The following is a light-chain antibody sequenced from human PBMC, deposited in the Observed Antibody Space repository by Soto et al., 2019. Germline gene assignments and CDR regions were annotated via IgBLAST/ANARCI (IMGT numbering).Light chain of an antibody. Sequence: EIVLTQSPATLSLSPGERATLSCRASQSVSSYFAWYQQKPGQAPRLLIYDASNRAAGIPARFSGSGSGTYFTLTIGSLEPEDFAVYYCQQRSNWWTFSQGTKVEIK. CDR1: QSVSSY. V-gene: IGKV3-11*01. CDR2: DAS. J-gene: IGKJ1*01. CDR3: QQRSNWWT.